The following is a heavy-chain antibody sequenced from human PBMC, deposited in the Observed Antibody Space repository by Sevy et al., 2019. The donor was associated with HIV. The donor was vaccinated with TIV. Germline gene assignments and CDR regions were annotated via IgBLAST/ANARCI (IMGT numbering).Heavy chain of an antibody. V-gene: IGHV3-15*01. CDR2: IRSETEGGTT. CDR1: GFTFSHNW. J-gene: IGHJ6*02. Sequence: GGSLRLSCAASGFTFSHNWMSWVRQAPGKGLEWVGRIRSETEGGTTDYAAPVKGRFTISRDDSKNTLYLQMNSLKTEDTAVYYCATEALDGEGGDYYYHGFDVWGQGTTVTVSS. D-gene: IGHD4-17*01. CDR3: ATEALDGEGGDYYYHGFDV.